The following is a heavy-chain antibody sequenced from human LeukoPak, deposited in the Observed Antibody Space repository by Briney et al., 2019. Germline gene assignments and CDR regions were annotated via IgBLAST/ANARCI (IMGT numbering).Heavy chain of an antibody. D-gene: IGHD1-14*01. J-gene: IGHJ4*02. Sequence: PGGSLRLSCAASGFTFDDYGMSWVRQAPGKGLEWGSGINWNGGSTGYADSVKGRFTISRDNSKNTLYLQMNSLRAEDTAVYYCAKPARTDYTDYWGQGTLVTVSS. V-gene: IGHV3-20*04. CDR3: AKPARTDYTDY. CDR2: INWNGGST. CDR1: GFTFDDYG.